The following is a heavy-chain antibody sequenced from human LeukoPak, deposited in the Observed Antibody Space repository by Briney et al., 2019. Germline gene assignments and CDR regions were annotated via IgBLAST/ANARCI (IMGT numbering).Heavy chain of an antibody. V-gene: IGHV4-4*07. D-gene: IGHD5-18*01. CDR1: GASITSYH. J-gene: IGHJ4*02. Sequence: SETLSLTCTVSGASITSYHWSWIRQSAGKGLEWIGRIYITGSTNYNPSLKSRVTMSIDTFKNQFSLRVSSVTAADTAVYYCARDGLYTSGYSYFDYWGQGTLVSVSS. CDR3: ARDGLYTSGYSYFDY. CDR2: IYITGST.